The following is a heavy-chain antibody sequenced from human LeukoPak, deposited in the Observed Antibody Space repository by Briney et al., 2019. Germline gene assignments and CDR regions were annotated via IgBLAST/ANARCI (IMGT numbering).Heavy chain of an antibody. CDR3: ARGNAPYDSSGYYGD. V-gene: IGHV4-39*07. J-gene: IGHJ4*02. CDR2: IYYSGST. Sequence: SETLSLTCTVSGGSISSSSYYWGWIRQPPGKGLEWIGSIYYSGSTYYNPSLKSRVTISVDTSKNQFSLKLSSVTAADTAVYYCARGNAPYDSSGYYGDWGQGTLVTVSS. D-gene: IGHD3-22*01. CDR1: GGSISSSSYY.